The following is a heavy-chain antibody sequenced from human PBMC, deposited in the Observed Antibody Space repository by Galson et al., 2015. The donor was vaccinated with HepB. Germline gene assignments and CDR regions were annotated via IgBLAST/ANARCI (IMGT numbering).Heavy chain of an antibody. V-gene: IGHV3-73*01. Sequence: SLRLSCAASGFTFSGSAMHWVRQASGKGLEWVGRIRSKANSYATAYAASVKGRFTISRDDLKNTAYLQMNSLKTEDTAVYYCTSPVIAVAGTGNPYFDYWGQGTLVTVSS. CDR2: IRSKANSYAT. CDR3: TSPVIAVAGTGNPYFDY. J-gene: IGHJ4*01. D-gene: IGHD6-19*01. CDR1: GFTFSGSA.